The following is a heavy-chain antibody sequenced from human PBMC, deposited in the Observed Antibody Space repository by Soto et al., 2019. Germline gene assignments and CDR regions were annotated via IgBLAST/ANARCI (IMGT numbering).Heavy chain of an antibody. CDR3: ARPVFGDYYDSKARDAFDI. CDR1: GYSFTSYW. Sequence: PGESLKISCKGSGYSFTSYWIGWVRQMPGKGLEWMGIIYPGDSDTRYSPSFQGQVTISADKSISTAYLQWSSLKASDTAMYYCARPVFGDYYDSKARDAFDIWGQGTMVTVSS. CDR2: IYPGDSDT. J-gene: IGHJ3*02. V-gene: IGHV5-51*01. D-gene: IGHD3-22*01.